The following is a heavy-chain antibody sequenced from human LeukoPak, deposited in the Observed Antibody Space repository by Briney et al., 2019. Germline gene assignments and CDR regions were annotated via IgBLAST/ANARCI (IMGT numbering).Heavy chain of an antibody. J-gene: IGHJ4*02. V-gene: IGHV5-51*01. Sequence: MTGESLKISCKGSGYSFTSFWIGWVRQMPGKGLEWMGIMYPGGSDTRYSPSFQGQVTISADKSISTAYLQWSSLKASDTAMYYCARRYYASGSFVFDYWGQGTLVTVSS. CDR3: ARRYYASGSFVFDY. CDR2: MYPGGSDT. CDR1: GYSFTSFW. D-gene: IGHD3-10*01.